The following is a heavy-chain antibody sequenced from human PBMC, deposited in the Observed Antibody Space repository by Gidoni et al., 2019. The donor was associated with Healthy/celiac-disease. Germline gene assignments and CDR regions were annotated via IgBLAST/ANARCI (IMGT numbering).Heavy chain of an antibody. J-gene: IGHJ4*02. CDR1: GFTFSSYS. D-gene: IGHD3-3*01. CDR2: ISSSSSTI. Sequence: EVQLVESGGGLVQPGGSLRLSCAASGFTFSSYSMNWVRQAPGKGLEWVSYISSSSSTIYYADSVKGRFTISRDNAKNSLYLQMNSLRDEDTAVYYCARDDIPSGQVVRFDYWGQGTLVTVSS. CDR3: ARDDIPSGQVVRFDY. V-gene: IGHV3-48*02.